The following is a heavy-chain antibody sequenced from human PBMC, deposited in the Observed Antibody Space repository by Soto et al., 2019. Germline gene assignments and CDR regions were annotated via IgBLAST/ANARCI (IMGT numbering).Heavy chain of an antibody. Sequence: QVQLVQSGAEVKKPGASVKVSCKASGYSFTLSSVTWVRQAPRQGLEWMGWISAYDGNTNYAQRLQDRVTLTTDTATSTACREPSNLGSVDTSVYYFARGGVGGGDIWGQGTMVTVSS. V-gene: IGHV1-18*01. D-gene: IGHD2-15*01. CDR2: ISAYDGNT. CDR3: ARGGVGGGDI. CDR1: GYSFTLSS. J-gene: IGHJ3*02.